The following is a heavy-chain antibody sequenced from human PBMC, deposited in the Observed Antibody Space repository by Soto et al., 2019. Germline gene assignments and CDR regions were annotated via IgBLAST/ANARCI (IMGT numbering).Heavy chain of an antibody. CDR2: IIPKFSTS. Sequence: QVQLVQSGAELKKPGSSVRVSCKASGGTFNNYAVHWLRHAPGQGLEWMGGIIPKFSTSSSAQKFQGRVTMNVDSSTTTAYMELISLRSEDTALYYCARGGIGSQSYAFDIWGQGTAVTVSS. J-gene: IGHJ3*02. CDR3: ARGGIGSQSYAFDI. V-gene: IGHV1-69*06. D-gene: IGHD1-26*01. CDR1: GGTFNNYA.